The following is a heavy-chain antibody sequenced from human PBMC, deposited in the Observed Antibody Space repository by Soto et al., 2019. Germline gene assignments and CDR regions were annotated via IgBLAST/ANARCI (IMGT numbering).Heavy chain of an antibody. CDR1: GGTISSYY. J-gene: IGHJ6*02. CDR2: IYYSGST. Sequence: KPWETLSLTCTVSGGTISSYYWSWIRQPPGKGLEWIGYIYYSGSTNYNPSLKSRVTISVDTSKNQFSLKLSSVTAADTAVYYCARGSYGMDVWGQGTTVTVSS. CDR3: ARGSYGMDV. V-gene: IGHV4-59*01.